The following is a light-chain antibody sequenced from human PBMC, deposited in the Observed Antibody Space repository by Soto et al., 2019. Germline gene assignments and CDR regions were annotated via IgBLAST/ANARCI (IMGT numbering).Light chain of an antibody. Sequence: DIQITHSPSSLSASVVDRVTITFRASQSISSYLNWYQQKPGKAPKLLIYAASSLQSGVPSRFSGSGSGKDFTLTISRLEPEDFAVYYCKQYGSSGKLGQGTKVDIK. CDR3: KQYGSSGK. CDR1: QSISSY. CDR2: AAS. J-gene: IGKJ1*01. V-gene: IGKV1-39*01.